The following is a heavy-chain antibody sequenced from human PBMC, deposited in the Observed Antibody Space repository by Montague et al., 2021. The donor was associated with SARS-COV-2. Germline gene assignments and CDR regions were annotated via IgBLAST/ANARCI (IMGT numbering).Heavy chain of an antibody. Sequence: TLSLTCTVSGDSISSGGYYWSWIRQHPGKGLEWIGYIYYSGSTYYNPSLKSRVTISVDTSKNQFSLKLSSVTAADTAVYYCARVSVEMATMGVCYYYGMDVWGQGTTVTVSS. D-gene: IGHD5-24*01. CDR2: IYYSGST. CDR3: ARVSVEMATMGVCYYYGMDV. CDR1: GDSISSGGYY. J-gene: IGHJ6*02. V-gene: IGHV4-31*03.